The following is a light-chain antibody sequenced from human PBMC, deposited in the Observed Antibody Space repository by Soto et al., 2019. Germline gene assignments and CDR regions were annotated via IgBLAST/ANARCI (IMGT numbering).Light chain of an antibody. CDR2: KAS. J-gene: IGKJ1*01. Sequence: IPMTQSPSTLSGSVGDRVTITCRASQTISSWLAWYQQKPGKAPTLLIYKASTLKSGVPSRFRGSGSGTEFTITISSLKPDDFETYYCQQYNSYSWTFGQGTKVDIK. CDR1: QTISSW. V-gene: IGKV1-5*03. CDR3: QQYNSYSWT.